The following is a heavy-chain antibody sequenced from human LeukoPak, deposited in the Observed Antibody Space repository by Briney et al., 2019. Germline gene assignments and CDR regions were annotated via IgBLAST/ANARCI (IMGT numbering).Heavy chain of an antibody. CDR2: IYYSGST. CDR1: VGSIRSYY. V-gene: IGHV4-59*07. CDR3: ARGVAGIQLFDY. Sequence: SDTLSLPCTVCVGSIRSYYWSWIRQPPGKGLEWIVTIYYSGSTKNNPSLKSRVTISVDTSKSQFSLKLSSVTAADTAVYYCARGVAGIQLFDYWGQGTLVTVSS. D-gene: IGHD5-18*01. J-gene: IGHJ4*02.